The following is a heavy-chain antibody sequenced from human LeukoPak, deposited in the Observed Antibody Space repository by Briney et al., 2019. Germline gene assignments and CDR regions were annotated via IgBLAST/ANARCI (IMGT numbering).Heavy chain of an antibody. CDR2: INPSGGST. CDR3: ARTGRGGAIHY. V-gene: IGHV1-46*01. CDR1: GYTFTSYY. D-gene: IGHD3-16*02. Sequence: GASVKVSCKASGYTFTSYYTHWVRQAPGQGLEWMGIINPSGGSTSYAQKFQGRVTMTRDTSTSTVYMELSSLRSEDTAVYYCARTGRGGAIHYWGQGTLVTVSS. J-gene: IGHJ4*02.